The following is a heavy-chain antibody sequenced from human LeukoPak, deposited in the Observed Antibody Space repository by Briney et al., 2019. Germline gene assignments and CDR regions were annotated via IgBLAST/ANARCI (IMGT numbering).Heavy chain of an antibody. V-gene: IGHV1-69*05. CDR2: IIPIFGTA. J-gene: IGHJ4*02. D-gene: IGHD5-12*01. CDR1: GGTFSSYA. Sequence: WASVKISCKASGGTFSSYAISWVRQAPGQGLKWMGGIIPIFGTANYAQKFQGRVTITTDESTSTAYMELSSLRSEDTAVYYCARVLGGYSGYDLYHFDYWGQGTLVTVSS. CDR3: ARVLGGYSGYDLYHFDY.